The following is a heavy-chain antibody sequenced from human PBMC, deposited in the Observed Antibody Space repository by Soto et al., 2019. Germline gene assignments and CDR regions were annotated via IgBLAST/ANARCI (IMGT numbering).Heavy chain of an antibody. Sequence: GESLKISCTTSGYIFTSYWIGWVRQLPGKGPEWMGIIYPGDLDTGYSPSFQGQVTISADKSINTAYLQWSSLKASDTAMYYCARWIGLWLHVDYWGQGTLVTVSS. CDR2: IYPGDLDT. D-gene: IGHD5-18*01. V-gene: IGHV5-51*01. J-gene: IGHJ4*02. CDR3: ARWIGLWLHVDY. CDR1: GYIFTSYW.